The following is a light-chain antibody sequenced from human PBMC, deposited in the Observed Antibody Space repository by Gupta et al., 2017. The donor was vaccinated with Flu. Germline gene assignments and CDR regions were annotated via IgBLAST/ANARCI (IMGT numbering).Light chain of an antibody. CDR1: SSNIGHNY. V-gene: IGLV1-47*01. CDR3: AAWDDNRSGLV. CDR2: RSN. J-gene: IGLJ2*01. Sequence: QSVLTQPPSASGTPGQRVTISCSGRSSNIGHNYVFWYQQFPAPAPTLLMSRSNERPSGVPDRFSGSKSGTSASLAISGLRSEDEADYYCAAWDDNRSGLVFGGGTKLTVV.